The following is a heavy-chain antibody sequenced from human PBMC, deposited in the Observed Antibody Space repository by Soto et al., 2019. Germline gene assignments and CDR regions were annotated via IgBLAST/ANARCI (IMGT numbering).Heavy chain of an antibody. Sequence: VHLVESGGGLVRPGGSLRLSCAASGFNFSNHWMHWVRQRPAEGLVWVSRITSDGKSKAYAESVKGRFAISRDNAKNTLYLQMNGLTAEDTAVYYCARESGDWPLNWFDPWGQGTLVTVSS. V-gene: IGHV3-74*01. CDR3: ARESGDWPLNWFDP. D-gene: IGHD2-21*02. CDR2: ITSDGKSK. J-gene: IGHJ5*02. CDR1: GFNFSNHW.